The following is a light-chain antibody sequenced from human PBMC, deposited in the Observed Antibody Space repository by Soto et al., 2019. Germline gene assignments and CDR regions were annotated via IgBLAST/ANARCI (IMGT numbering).Light chain of an antibody. CDR1: QGISNY. V-gene: IGKV1-27*01. Sequence: DIQMTQSPSSLSASVGDRVTITCRASQGISNYLAWYQQKPGQVPKLLIYAASTLQSGVPSRFSGSGSGTDFTLTISSLQPEDVATYYCQKYNSAVITFGQGTRLEIK. CDR2: AAS. CDR3: QKYNSAVIT. J-gene: IGKJ5*01.